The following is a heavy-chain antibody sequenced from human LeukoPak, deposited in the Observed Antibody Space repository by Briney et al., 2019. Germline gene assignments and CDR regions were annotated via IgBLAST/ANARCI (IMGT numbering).Heavy chain of an antibody. Sequence: SETLSLTCTVSGGSISSSSYYWGWIRQPPGKGLEWIGSIYYSGSTYYNPSLKSRVTISVDTSKNQFSLKLSSVTAADTAAYYCARVYPERGETRRGAFDIWGQGTMVTVSS. CDR2: IYYSGST. V-gene: IGHV4-39*07. D-gene: IGHD3-10*01. CDR1: GGSISSSSYY. CDR3: ARVYPERGETRRGAFDI. J-gene: IGHJ3*02.